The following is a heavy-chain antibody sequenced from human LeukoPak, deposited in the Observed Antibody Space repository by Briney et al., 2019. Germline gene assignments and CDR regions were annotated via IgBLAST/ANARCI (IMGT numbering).Heavy chain of an antibody. CDR3: ARAPHSTLVGADDAFDI. V-gene: IGHV6-1*01. CDR1: GDSVSSNSAA. Sequence: SQTLSLTCAISGDSVSSNSAAWNWIRRSPSRGLEWLGRTYYRSKWYNDYAVSVKSRITINPDTSKNQFSLQLNSVTPEDTAVYYCARAPHSTLVGADDAFDIWGQGTMVTVSS. J-gene: IGHJ3*02. D-gene: IGHD1-26*01. CDR2: TYYRSKWYN.